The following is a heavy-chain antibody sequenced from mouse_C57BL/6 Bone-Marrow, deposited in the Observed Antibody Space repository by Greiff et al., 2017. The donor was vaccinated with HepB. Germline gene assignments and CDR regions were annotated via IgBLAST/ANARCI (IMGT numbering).Heavy chain of an antibody. V-gene: IGHV3-6*01. CDR3: ARAIITTVVATPDY. CDR2: ISYGGSN. J-gene: IGHJ2*01. CDR1: GYSITSGYY. D-gene: IGHD1-1*01. Sequence: DVQLQESGPGLVKPSQSLSLTCSVTGYSITSGYYWNWIRQFPGNKREWMGYISYGGSNNYNASLKNRISITRDPSKNQFFLKLNSVTTEDTATYYCARAIITTVVATPDYWGQGTTLTVSS.